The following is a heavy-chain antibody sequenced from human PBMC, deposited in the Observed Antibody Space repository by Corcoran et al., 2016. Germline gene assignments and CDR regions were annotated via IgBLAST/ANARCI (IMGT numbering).Heavy chain of an antibody. Sequence: QVQLVQSGAEVREPGASVKVSCKASGYTFAAYDVVWVRQATGQGLEWMGWMNPNSGNTGYAQKFQGRVAMTRDTSLSTAYMELSSLRSEDTAVFYWGRGTLIRGVMYTWGQGTLVTVAS. J-gene: IGHJ4*02. CDR3: GRGTLIRGVMYT. CDR1: GYTFAAYD. V-gene: IGHV1-8*01. D-gene: IGHD3-10*01. CDR2: MNPNSGNT.